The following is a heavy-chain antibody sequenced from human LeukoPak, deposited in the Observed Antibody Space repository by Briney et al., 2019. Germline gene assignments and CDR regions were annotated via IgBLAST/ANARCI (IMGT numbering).Heavy chain of an antibody. CDR1: RYTFTGYY. Sequence: ASVKVSCKASRYTFTGYYMHWVRQAPGQGLEWTGWTNPNSGGTNYAQKFQGRVTMTRDTSISTAYMELSRLGYDGTAVYDSATAMTTEGYYMDLWGKGTTVTVSS. V-gene: IGHV1-2*02. J-gene: IGHJ6*03. D-gene: IGHD2-2*01. CDR2: TNPNSGGT. CDR3: ATAMTTEGYYMDL.